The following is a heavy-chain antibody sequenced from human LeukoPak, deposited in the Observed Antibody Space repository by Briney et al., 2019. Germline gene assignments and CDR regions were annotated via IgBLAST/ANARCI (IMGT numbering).Heavy chain of an antibody. CDR3: ARGGYAHYDFWSGYQQTVNWFDP. Sequence: ASVKVSCKASGYTFTSYDINWVRQATGQGLEWMGWMNPNSGNTGYAQKFQGRVTMTRNTSLSTAYMELSSLRSEDTAVYYCARGGYAHYDFWSGYQQTVNWFDPWGQGTLVTVSS. J-gene: IGHJ5*02. CDR1: GYTFTSYD. D-gene: IGHD3-3*01. CDR2: MNPNSGNT. V-gene: IGHV1-8*01.